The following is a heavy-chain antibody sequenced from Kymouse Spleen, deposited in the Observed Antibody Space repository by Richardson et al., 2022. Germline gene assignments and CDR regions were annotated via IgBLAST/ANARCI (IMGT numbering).Heavy chain of an antibody. CDR2: IYPGDSDT. Sequence: EVQLVQSGAEVKKPGESLKISCKGSGYSFTSYWIGWVRQMPGKGLEWMGIIYPGDSDTRYSPSFQGQVTISADKSISTAYLQWSSLKASDTAMYYCARHQRYILTGYNYYYGMDVWGQGTTVTVSS. V-gene: IGHV5-51*01. CDR3: ARHQRYILTGYNYYYGMDV. CDR1: GYSFTSYW. J-gene: IGHJ6*02. D-gene: IGHD3-9*01.